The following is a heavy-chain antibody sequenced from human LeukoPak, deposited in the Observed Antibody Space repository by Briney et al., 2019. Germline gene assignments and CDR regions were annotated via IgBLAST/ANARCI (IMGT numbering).Heavy chain of an antibody. CDR2: ISYDGSNK. CDR3: ARDWHYYYYYGMDV. CDR1: GFTFSSYA. Sequence: PGGSLRLSCAASGFTFSSYAMHWVRQAPGKGLEWVAVISYDGSNKYYADSVKGRFTISRDNSKNTLYLQMNSLRAEDTAVYYCARDWHYYYYYGMDVWGQGTTVTVSS. V-gene: IGHV3-30-3*01. J-gene: IGHJ6*02.